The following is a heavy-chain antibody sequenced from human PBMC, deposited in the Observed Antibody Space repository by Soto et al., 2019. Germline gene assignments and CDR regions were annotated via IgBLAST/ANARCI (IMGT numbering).Heavy chain of an antibody. V-gene: IGHV4-61*01. CDR2: ILYSGST. D-gene: IGHD6-19*01. Sequence: SETLSLTCPVSGGSVSSATYFWSWVRQPPGGGLEWIAYILYSGSTKYNPSLKSRVTISLSTSKTQFSLRLTSVTAADTAVYYCARGMYNRGWNLALWGQG. CDR1: GGSVSSATYF. CDR3: ARGMYNRGWNLAL. J-gene: IGHJ1*01.